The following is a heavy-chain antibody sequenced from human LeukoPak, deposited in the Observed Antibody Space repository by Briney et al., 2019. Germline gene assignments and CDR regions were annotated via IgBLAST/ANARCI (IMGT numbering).Heavy chain of an antibody. J-gene: IGHJ4*02. V-gene: IGHV3-23*01. D-gene: IGHD3-10*01. CDR2: ISGSGTST. CDR3: AKENPGGYGSGSLSSPFDY. Sequence: QAGGSLRLSCAASGFTFNSYAMSWVRQTPGKGLEWVSSISGSGTSTYYADSVKGRFTISRDNSKNTVFLQMDSLTAEDTAVYYCAKENPGGYGSGSLSSPFDYWGQGTLVTVSS. CDR1: GFTFNSYA.